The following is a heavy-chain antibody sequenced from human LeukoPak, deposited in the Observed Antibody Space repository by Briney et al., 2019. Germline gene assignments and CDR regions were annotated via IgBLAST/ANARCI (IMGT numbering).Heavy chain of an antibody. CDR1: GYTFTTYG. Sequence: ASVKVSCKASGYTFTTYGISWVRQAPGQGLEWMGWSNTYIGNANYAQKFQGRVTMTTDTSTSTAYMELRSLRSDDTAVYYCARDLSGQIPHFDYWGQGTLVTVSS. J-gene: IGHJ4*02. CDR3: ARDLSGQIPHFDY. V-gene: IGHV1-18*01. D-gene: IGHD2-21*01. CDR2: SNTYIGNA.